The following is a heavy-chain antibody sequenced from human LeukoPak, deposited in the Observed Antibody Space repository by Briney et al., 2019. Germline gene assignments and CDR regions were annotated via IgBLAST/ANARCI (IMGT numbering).Heavy chain of an antibody. D-gene: IGHD6-19*01. Sequence: PGGSLRLSCTASGFTFGDYAMSWVRQAPGKGLEWVGFIRSKAYGGTTEYAASVKGRFSISRDDSKSIAYLQMNSLKTEDTAVYYCAKDSPREYSSGWYDYWGQGTLVTVSS. CDR2: IRSKAYGGTT. J-gene: IGHJ4*02. CDR1: GFTFGDYA. CDR3: AKDSPREYSSGWYDY. V-gene: IGHV3-49*04.